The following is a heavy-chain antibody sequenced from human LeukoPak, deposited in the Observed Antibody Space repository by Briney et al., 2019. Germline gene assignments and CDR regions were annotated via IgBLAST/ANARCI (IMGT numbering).Heavy chain of an antibody. J-gene: IGHJ4*02. CDR1: GYSFTRYY. Sequence: GESLKISCKGSGYSFTRYYIGWVRQMPGKGLEWMGIIYPGDSDTRYNPSFQGQVTISADKSISTAYLQWSSLKASDTAMYYCARYRYCSGGNCYGPDYWGQGTLVTVSS. CDR3: ARYRYCSGGNCYGPDY. CDR2: IYPGDSDT. V-gene: IGHV5-51*01. D-gene: IGHD2-15*01.